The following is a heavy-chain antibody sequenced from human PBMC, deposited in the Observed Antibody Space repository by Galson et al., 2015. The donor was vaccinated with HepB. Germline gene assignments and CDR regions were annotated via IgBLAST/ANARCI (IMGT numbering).Heavy chain of an antibody. Sequence: TLSLTCSVSGGSISSVRYYWTWIRQTPGKGPEWIGYIYHNGDTYFNPSLKSRISMSVDTSKNQFSLKLNSVTAADTAVYYCARVVFESTATIFDYWGQGTLITVSS. CDR2: IYHNGDT. CDR3: ARVVFESTATIFDY. V-gene: IGHV4-30-4*01. D-gene: IGHD5-24*01. CDR1: GGSISSVRYY. J-gene: IGHJ4*02.